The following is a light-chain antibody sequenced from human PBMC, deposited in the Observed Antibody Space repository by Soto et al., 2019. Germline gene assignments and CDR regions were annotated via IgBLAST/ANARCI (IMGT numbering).Light chain of an antibody. Sequence: QAVLTQPASVSGSPGQSITLSCTGNSSDVGGYNYVSWYQQHPGKAPKLMIYDVSNRPSGVSNRFSGSKSGNTASLTISGLQAEDEADYYCTSYTRTSSTTYVFGTGTRSPS. CDR3: TSYTRTSSTTYV. CDR1: SSDVGGYNY. V-gene: IGLV2-14*01. CDR2: DVS. J-gene: IGLJ1*01.